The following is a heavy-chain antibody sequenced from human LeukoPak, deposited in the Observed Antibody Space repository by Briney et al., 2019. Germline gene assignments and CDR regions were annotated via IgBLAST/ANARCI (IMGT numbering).Heavy chain of an antibody. V-gene: IGHV3-48*04. CDR3: ARDVGRIAVAGIGDAFDI. Sequence: GGSLRLSCAASGFTFNSYSVNWVRQAPGKGLEWVSYISSSGGARYYADSVQGRFTISRDNAKNSLYLQMDSLRAEDTAVYYCARDVGRIAVAGIGDAFDIWGQGTMVTVSS. D-gene: IGHD6-19*01. CDR2: ISSSGGAR. J-gene: IGHJ3*02. CDR1: GFTFNSYS.